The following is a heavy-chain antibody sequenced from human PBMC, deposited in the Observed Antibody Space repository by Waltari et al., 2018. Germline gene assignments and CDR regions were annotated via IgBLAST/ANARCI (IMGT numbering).Heavy chain of an antibody. CDR3: ARDSKPITMIVVAAGFDI. Sequence: EVQLLESGGGLVQPGGSLRLSCAASGFTFSSYAMSWVRQAPGKGLEWVSAISGSGGSTYYADSVKGRFTISRDNSKNTLYLQMNSLRAEDTAVYYCARDSKPITMIVVAAGFDIWGQGTMVTVSS. J-gene: IGHJ3*02. CDR2: ISGSGGST. V-gene: IGHV3-23*01. D-gene: IGHD3-22*01. CDR1: GFTFSSYA.